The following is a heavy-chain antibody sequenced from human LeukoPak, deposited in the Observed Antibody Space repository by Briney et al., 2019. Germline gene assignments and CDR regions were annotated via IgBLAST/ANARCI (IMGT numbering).Heavy chain of an antibody. V-gene: IGHV4-59*08. CDR1: GGSINSHY. D-gene: IGHD6-19*01. CDR3: VRRDTGWNYFDY. J-gene: IGHJ4*02. Sequence: SETLSLTCAVSGGSINSHYWGWIRQPPGKGLQWIGDIYYTGKNNYNPSLKSRVTISLDTSKDHLSLNLTSVVAADTAIYYCVRRDTGWNYFDYWGQGTPVTVSS. CDR2: IYYTGKN.